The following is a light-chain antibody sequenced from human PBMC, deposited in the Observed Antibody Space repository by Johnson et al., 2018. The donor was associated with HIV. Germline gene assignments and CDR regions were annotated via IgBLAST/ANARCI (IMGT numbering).Light chain of an antibody. J-gene: IGLJ1*01. CDR3: GTWDSSLSAEV. CDR1: SSNIGNNY. V-gene: IGLV1-51*01. CDR2: DNN. Sequence: QSVLSQPPSLSAAPGQTVTISCSGSSSNIGNNYVSWYQQLPGTAPKLLIYDNNKRPSGIPDRFSGSKSGTSATLGITGLPTGDEADYYCGTWDSSLSAEVFGTGTKVTVL.